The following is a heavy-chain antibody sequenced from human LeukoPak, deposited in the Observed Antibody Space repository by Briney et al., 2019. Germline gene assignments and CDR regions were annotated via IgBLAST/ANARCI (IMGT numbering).Heavy chain of an antibody. D-gene: IGHD3-22*01. CDR1: GYTFTGYY. CDR2: INPNSGGT. CDR3: ASRGLYYYDSSGYFEDY. V-gene: IGHV1-2*02. Sequence: ASVKVSCKASGYTFTGYYMHWVRQAPGQGLEWMGWINPNSGGTNYAQKFQGRVTMTRDTSISTAYMELSRLRSDDTAVYYCASRGLYYYDSSGYFEDYWGQGTLVTVSS. J-gene: IGHJ4*02.